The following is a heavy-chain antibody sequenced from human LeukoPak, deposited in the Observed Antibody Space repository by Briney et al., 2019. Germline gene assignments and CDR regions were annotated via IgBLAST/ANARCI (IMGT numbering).Heavy chain of an antibody. CDR3: AKVSGGGLYYNGMDV. D-gene: IGHD1-14*01. CDR2: ISGSGGTT. Sequence: RSGESLRLSCAASGFTFNNYAMNWVRQAPGKGLEWVSVISGSGGTTYYADSVKGRFTISRDSSKNTLYLQMNSLRAEDTAVYYCAKVSGGGLYYNGMDVWGQGTTVTVSS. CDR1: GFTFNNYA. J-gene: IGHJ6*02. V-gene: IGHV3-23*01.